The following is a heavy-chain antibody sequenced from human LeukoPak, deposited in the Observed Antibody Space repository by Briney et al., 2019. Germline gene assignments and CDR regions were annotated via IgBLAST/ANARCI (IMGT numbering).Heavy chain of an antibody. CDR1: GYTFTSYY. CDR3: VRSGYDRAIDY. D-gene: IGHD5-12*01. J-gene: IGHJ4*02. Sequence: ASVKVSCKGSGYTFTSYYMHWGRQAPGQGLEWMGIINPSGGSTSYAQKFQGRVTMTRDTSTSTVYMELSSLRSEDTAVYYCVRSGYDRAIDYWGQGTLVTVSS. V-gene: IGHV1-46*01. CDR2: INPSGGST.